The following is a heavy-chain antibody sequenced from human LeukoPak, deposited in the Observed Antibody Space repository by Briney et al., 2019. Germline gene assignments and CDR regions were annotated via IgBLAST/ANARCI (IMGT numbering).Heavy chain of an antibody. J-gene: IGHJ6*04. Sequence: GGSLRLSCAASGFTFSSYAMHWVRQAPGKGLEWVAVISYDGSNKYYADSVKGRFTISRDNSKNTLYLQMNSLRAEDAAVYYCARARGGSGSYSYYYYYYGMDVWGKGTTVTVSS. V-gene: IGHV3-30*07. CDR3: ARARGGSGSYSYYYYYYGMDV. D-gene: IGHD3-10*01. CDR2: ISYDGSNK. CDR1: GFTFSSYA.